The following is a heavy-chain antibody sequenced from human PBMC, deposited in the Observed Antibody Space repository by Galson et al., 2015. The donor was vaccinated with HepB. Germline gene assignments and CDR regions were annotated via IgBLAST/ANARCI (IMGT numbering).Heavy chain of an antibody. J-gene: IGHJ6*02. CDR1: GFTFSFYD. V-gene: IGHV3-13*05. D-gene: IGHD2-15*01. CDR2: IGTAGDP. CDR3: ARMGKYCSGGNCYWKGMDV. Sequence: SLRLSCAASGFTFSFYDMHWVRQGTGKGLEWVSGIGTAGDPYYLGSVKGRFSISRENAKNSFYLHMNSLRAGDTAVYYCARMGKYCSGGNCYWKGMDVWGQGTTVTVSS.